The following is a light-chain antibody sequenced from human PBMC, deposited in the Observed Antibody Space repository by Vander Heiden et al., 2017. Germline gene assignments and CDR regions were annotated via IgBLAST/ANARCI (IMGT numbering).Light chain of an antibody. Sequence: QSVLMLPPPGSGAPGQRVTISSTGSSSNIVAGNVVHWYQQLPGPAPKLLIYDNSNRPSGVPDRFSGSKSGTSASLTITGLQAEDEADYYCQYYDSRRGGDVFGTGTKLTVL. V-gene: IGLV1-40*01. CDR1: SSNIVAGNV. CDR3: QYYDSRRGGDV. CDR2: DNS. J-gene: IGLJ1*01.